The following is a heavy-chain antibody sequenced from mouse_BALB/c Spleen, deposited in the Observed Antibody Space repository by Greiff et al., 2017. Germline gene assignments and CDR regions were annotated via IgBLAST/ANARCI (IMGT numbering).Heavy chain of an antibody. J-gene: IGHJ4*01. Sequence: QVQLQQPGAELVKPGASVKLSCKASGYTFTSYYMYWVKQRPGQGLEWIGGINPSNGGTNFNEKFKSKATLTVDKSSSTAYMQLSSLTSEDSAVYYCTRSAYGNFPMDYWGQGTSVTVSS. CDR1: GYTFTSYY. CDR2: INPSNGGT. V-gene: IGHV1S81*02. CDR3: TRSAYGNFPMDY. D-gene: IGHD2-10*02.